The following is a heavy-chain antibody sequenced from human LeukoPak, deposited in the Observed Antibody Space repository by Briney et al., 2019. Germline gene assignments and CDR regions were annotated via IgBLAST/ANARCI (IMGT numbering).Heavy chain of an antibody. V-gene: IGHV1-2*02. Sequence: ASVKVSCKASGYTFTGYYMHWVRQAPGQGLEWMGWINPNSGGTNYAQKFQGRVTMTRDTSISTANMELSRLRSDDTAVYYCARNSMRVVVVPAAIGNYWGQGTLVTVSS. CDR2: INPNSGGT. CDR3: ARNSMRVVVVPAAIGNY. CDR1: GYTFTGYY. J-gene: IGHJ4*02. D-gene: IGHD2-2*02.